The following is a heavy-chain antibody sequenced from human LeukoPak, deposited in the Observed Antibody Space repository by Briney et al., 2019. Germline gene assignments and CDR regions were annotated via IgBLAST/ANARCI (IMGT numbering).Heavy chain of an antibody. Sequence: SETLSLTCTVSGDSISTSNSYWGWIRQPPGKGLEWIGSIYYSGNTYYNASLKSRVTISVDTSKNQFSLKLSSVTAADTAVYYCARPRRVMHYMDVWGKGTTVTISS. CDR1: GDSISTSNSY. CDR2: IYYSGNT. V-gene: IGHV4-39*07. J-gene: IGHJ6*03. CDR3: ARPRRVMHYMDV.